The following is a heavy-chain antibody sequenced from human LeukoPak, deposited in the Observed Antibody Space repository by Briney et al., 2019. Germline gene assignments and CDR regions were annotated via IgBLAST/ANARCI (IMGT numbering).Heavy chain of an antibody. D-gene: IGHD2-21*02. V-gene: IGHV4-39*07. CDR1: GGSISSSSYY. J-gene: IGHJ4*02. CDR2: IYYSGST. Sequence: PSETLSLTCTVSGGSISSSSYYWGWIRQPPGKGLERIGSIYYSGSTYYNPSLKSRVTISVDTSKNQFSLKLSSVTAADTAVYYCARVVVTATDFDYWGQGTLVTVSS. CDR3: ARVVVTATDFDY.